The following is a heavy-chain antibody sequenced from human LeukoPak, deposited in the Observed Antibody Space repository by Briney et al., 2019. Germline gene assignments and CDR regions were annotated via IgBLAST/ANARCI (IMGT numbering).Heavy chain of an antibody. D-gene: IGHD3-22*01. J-gene: IGHJ4*02. CDR1: GFTFSNYG. V-gene: IGHV3-33*01. Sequence: PGGSLRLSCAASGFTFSNYGMHWVRQAPGKGLEWVAVTWFDGSNKYYGDSVKGRFTISRDNTKNTLYLQMDSLRAEDTAVYYRARDRGSGYFVPDYWGQGTLVTVSS. CDR2: TWFDGSNK. CDR3: ARDRGSGYFVPDY.